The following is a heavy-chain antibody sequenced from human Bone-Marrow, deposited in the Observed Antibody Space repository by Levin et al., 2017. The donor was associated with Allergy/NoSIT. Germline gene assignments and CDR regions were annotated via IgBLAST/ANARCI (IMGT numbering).Heavy chain of an antibody. CDR1: GFTFSSYW. V-gene: IGHV3-7*01. Sequence: PGGSLRLSCAASGFTFSSYWMGWVRQAPGKGLEWVASMNHDGSVKYHEDSVRGRFTISRDNGENSLCLQMNSLRADDTAVYFCVRGDLGEPGIKTFGIDYWGPGTPVTVSS. CDR3: VRGDLGEPGIKTFGIDY. CDR2: MNHDGSVK. D-gene: IGHD1-14*01. J-gene: IGHJ4*02.